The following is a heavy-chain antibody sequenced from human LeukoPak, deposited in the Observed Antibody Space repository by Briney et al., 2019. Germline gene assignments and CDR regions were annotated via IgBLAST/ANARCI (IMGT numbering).Heavy chain of an antibody. CDR3: EQDHGPWSNFDY. J-gene: IGHJ4*02. D-gene: IGHD2-8*02. V-gene: IGHV3-23*01. Sequence: GALRLSCAASGFTFSSYAMSWVRQAPGKGLEWVSAISGSGGSTYYADSVKGRFTISRDNSKNTLYLQMNSPRAEDTAVYYCEQDHGPWSNFDYWGQGTLVTVSS. CDR2: ISGSGGST. CDR1: GFTFSSYA.